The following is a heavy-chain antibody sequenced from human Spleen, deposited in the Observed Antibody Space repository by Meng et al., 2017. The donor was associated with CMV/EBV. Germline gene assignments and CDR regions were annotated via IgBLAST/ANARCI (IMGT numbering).Heavy chain of an antibody. CDR2: ISWNSGSI. Sequence: LSLTCAASGFTFDDYAMHWVRQAPGKGLEWVSGISWNSGSIGYADSVKGRFTISRDNAKNSLYLQMNSLRAEDTAVYYCARWGSGKAFDIWGQGTMVTVSS. J-gene: IGHJ3*02. CDR3: ARWGSGKAFDI. V-gene: IGHV3-9*01. D-gene: IGHD7-27*01. CDR1: GFTFDDYA.